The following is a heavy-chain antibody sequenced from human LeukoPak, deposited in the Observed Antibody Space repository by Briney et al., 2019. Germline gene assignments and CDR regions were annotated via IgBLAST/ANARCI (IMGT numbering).Heavy chain of an antibody. CDR1: GFTFSSYA. D-gene: IGHD6-13*01. V-gene: IGHV3-23*01. CDR3: AKTTSSSSWYNGVDY. CDR2: ISGSGGST. J-gene: IGHJ4*02. Sequence: PGGSLRLSCAASGFTFSSYAMSWVRQAPGKGLEWVSAISGSGGSTYYADSVKGRFTISRDNSKNTLYLQMNSLRAEDTAVYYCAKTTSSSSWYNGVDYWGQGTLVTVSS.